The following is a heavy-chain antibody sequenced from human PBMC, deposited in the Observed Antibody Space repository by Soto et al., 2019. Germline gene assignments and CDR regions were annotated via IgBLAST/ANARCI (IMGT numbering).Heavy chain of an antibody. CDR1: GFTVSSKY. V-gene: IGHV3-66*01. D-gene: IGHD2-15*01. CDR3: ARADILCSGGSRCGVPMDV. Sequence: EVQLVESGGGLVKPGGSLRLSCAASGFTVSSKYMSWVRQAPGKGLEWVSLIQSGGTTYYADSVKGRFTISRDSSKNMLHLQMDSLRAEDTAVYYCARADILCSGGSRCGVPMDVGGKATTVTVSS. CDR2: IQSGGTT. J-gene: IGHJ6*03.